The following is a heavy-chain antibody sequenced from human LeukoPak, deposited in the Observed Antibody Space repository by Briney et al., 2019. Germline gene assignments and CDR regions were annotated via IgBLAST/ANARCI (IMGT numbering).Heavy chain of an antibody. CDR2: ISAYNGNT. V-gene: IGHV1-18*01. CDR1: GYTFTSYG. D-gene: IGHD2-2*01. Sequence: ASVKVSCKASGYTFTSYGISWVRQAPGQGLEWMGWISAYNGNTNYAQKLQGRVTMTTDTSTSTAYMELSSLRSEDTAVYYCARGLGYCSSTSCYLPDYWGQGTLVTVSS. J-gene: IGHJ4*02. CDR3: ARGLGYCSSTSCYLPDY.